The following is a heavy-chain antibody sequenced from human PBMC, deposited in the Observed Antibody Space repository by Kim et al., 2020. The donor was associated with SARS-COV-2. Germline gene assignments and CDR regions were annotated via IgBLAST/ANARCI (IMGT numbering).Heavy chain of an antibody. V-gene: IGHV3-43*02. D-gene: IGHD4-17*01. J-gene: IGHJ4*02. Sequence: GGSLRLSCAASGFYFGYYVMHWVRQAPGKGLEWVALIGGTASGGFTVYKDSVQGRFTISRDNSKSSLYLQMNSLRTEDTALYYCAKDRDDSGDYVFEYWGQGSLVTVSS. CDR3: AKDRDDSGDYVFEY. CDR2: IGGTASGGFT. CDR1: GFYFGYYV.